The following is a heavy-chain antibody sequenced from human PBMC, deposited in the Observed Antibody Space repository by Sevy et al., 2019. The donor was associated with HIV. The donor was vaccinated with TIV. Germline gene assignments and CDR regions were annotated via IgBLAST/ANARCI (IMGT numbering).Heavy chain of an antibody. CDR3: AGEFWPVDY. D-gene: IGHD3-3*01. Sequence: GGSLRLSCAASGFTFSDYFMGWVRQAPGKGLEWVANIDQDGSQTYYVDSVKGRFTISRDNAKNSVYLQMNRLRVDDTVVYYCAGEFWPVDYWGQGTLVTVSS. CDR1: GFTFSDYF. V-gene: IGHV3-7*01. J-gene: IGHJ4*02. CDR2: IDQDGSQT.